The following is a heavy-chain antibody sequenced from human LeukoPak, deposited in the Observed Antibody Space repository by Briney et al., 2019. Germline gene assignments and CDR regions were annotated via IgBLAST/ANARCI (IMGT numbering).Heavy chain of an antibody. J-gene: IGHJ4*02. CDR2: IYYSGST. Sequence: SETLSLTCTVSGGSISSSSYYWGWIRQPPGKGLEWIGSIYYSGSTYYNPSLKSRVTISVDTSKNQFSLKLSSVTAADTAVYYCARHGLLLRYYLFDYWGQRSLVTVSS. D-gene: IGHD3-16*01. CDR3: ARHGLLLRYYLFDY. CDR1: GGSISSSSYY. V-gene: IGHV4-39*01.